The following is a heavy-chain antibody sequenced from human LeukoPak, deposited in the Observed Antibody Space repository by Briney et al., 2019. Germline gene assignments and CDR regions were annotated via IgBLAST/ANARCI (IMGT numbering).Heavy chain of an antibody. J-gene: IGHJ5*02. D-gene: IGHD2-15*01. Sequence: PGGSLRLSCAASGFTFSNFAMHWVRQAPGKGLEWVAVISYDGSIKYYADSVKGRFTISRDNSKNTLYLQMNSLRAEDTAVYYCARGLGPKDNWFDPWGQGTLVTVSS. V-gene: IGHV3-30*04. CDR3: ARGLGPKDNWFDP. CDR2: ISYDGSIK. CDR1: GFTFSNFA.